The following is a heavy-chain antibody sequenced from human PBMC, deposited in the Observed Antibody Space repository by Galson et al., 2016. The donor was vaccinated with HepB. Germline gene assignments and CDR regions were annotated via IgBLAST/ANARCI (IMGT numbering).Heavy chain of an antibody. Sequence: SETLSLTCSVSGDTTSSSSWSWIRQPPGRGLEWIGYISHSGTSTNNPSLKGRVAISVATSGNHFYLDLTSVTAADSAVYYCARAKYGAYDYRGGFYYMDVWGKGTTVIVSS. CDR2: ISHSGTS. CDR1: GDTTSSSS. D-gene: IGHD5-12*01. CDR3: ARAKYGAYDYRGGFYYMDV. J-gene: IGHJ6*03. V-gene: IGHV4-59*01.